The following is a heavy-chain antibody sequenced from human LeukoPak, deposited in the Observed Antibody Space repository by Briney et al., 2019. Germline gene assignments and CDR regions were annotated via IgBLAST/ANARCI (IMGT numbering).Heavy chain of an antibody. V-gene: IGHV3-11*01. J-gene: IGHJ6*02. Sequence: PGGSLRLSCAASGFTFSDYYMNWIRQAPGKGLEWVSYISSRGSTIYYADSVKGRFTISRDNAKNSLYLQMNSLRAEDTAVYYCAREVSPGGIHGYYYGMDVWGQGTTVTVSS. CDR1: GFTFSDYY. CDR2: ISSRGSTI. D-gene: IGHD3-16*01. CDR3: AREVSPGGIHGYYYGMDV.